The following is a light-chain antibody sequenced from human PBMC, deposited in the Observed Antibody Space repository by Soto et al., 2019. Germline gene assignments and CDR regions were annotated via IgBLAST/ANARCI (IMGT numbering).Light chain of an antibody. J-gene: IGKJ1*01. Sequence: VFTQSPATPALSPGERATPSCRASENVRTFVDWYQQKPGQAPRLLIYGASNRATDIPARFSGSGSGTDFTLTISNLEPGDFAVYYCQQHSHWPPWTFGQGTKVDIK. CDR3: QQHSHWPPWT. V-gene: IGKV3-11*01. CDR2: GAS. CDR1: ENVRTF.